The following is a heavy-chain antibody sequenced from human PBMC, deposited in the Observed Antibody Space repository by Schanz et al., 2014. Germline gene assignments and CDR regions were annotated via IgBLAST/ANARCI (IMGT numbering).Heavy chain of an antibody. CDR3: ARDNRYYLFDY. J-gene: IGHJ4*02. CDR2: ISHDGYST. V-gene: IGHV3-64*07. CDR1: GFTFSIYA. D-gene: IGHD3-16*02. Sequence: ERLVESGGGVVQPGKSLRLSCAASGFTFSIYAMHWVRQAPGKGLEYVSAISHDGYSTYYADSVKGRFTISRDNSKNTLYLQLGSLSAEDTAVYFCARDNRYYLFDYWGQGALVTVSS.